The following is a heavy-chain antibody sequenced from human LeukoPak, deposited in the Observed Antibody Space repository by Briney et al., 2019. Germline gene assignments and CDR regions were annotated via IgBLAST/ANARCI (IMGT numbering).Heavy chain of an antibody. Sequence: PGGSLRLSCVASGFTFSSYAMSWVRQAPGKGLEWVSGISGNGGSTYYRDSVKGRFTISRDNSEDTLYLQMNSLRVEDTAVYYCARDPAGSGFAFDSWGQGALVTVS. D-gene: IGHD1-1*01. CDR2: ISGNGGST. CDR1: GFTFSSYA. J-gene: IGHJ4*02. CDR3: ARDPAGSGFAFDS. V-gene: IGHV3-23*01.